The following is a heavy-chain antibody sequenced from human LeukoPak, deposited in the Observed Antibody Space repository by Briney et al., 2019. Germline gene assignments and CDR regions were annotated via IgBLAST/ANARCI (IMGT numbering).Heavy chain of an antibody. D-gene: IGHD2-8*01. Sequence: GGSLRLSCAASGFTFSNYWLSWGRQAPGKGLEWVANIKQDGSEKYYVDSVRGRFTISRDNAKNSLYLQMNSLRAEDTAVYYCARALIGYYFDYWGQGTLVTVSS. V-gene: IGHV3-7*01. CDR1: GFTFSNYW. CDR3: ARALIGYYFDY. CDR2: IKQDGSEK. J-gene: IGHJ4*02.